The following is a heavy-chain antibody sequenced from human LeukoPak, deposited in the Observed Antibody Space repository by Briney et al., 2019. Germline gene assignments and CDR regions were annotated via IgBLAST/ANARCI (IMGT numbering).Heavy chain of an antibody. CDR1: GASISSYS. V-gene: IGHV4-4*07. Sequence: PSETLSLTCTVSGASISSYSWSWIRQPAGKGLEWIGRIYSSGSTNYNPSLKSRVTMSADTSKNHFSLRLSSVTAADTAVYYCARDPAPDAFDIWGQGTMVTVS. CDR3: ARDPAPDAFDI. CDR2: IYSSGST. J-gene: IGHJ3*02.